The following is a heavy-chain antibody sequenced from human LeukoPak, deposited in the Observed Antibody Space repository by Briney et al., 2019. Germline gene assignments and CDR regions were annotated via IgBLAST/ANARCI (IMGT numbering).Heavy chain of an antibody. J-gene: IGHJ4*02. Sequence: PGGSLRLSCAGSGFMFINYWMSWVRQAPGKGLEWVANINQDGSDKHYVDSVKGRFTTSRDSAKNSLYLQMNSLTAEDTAVYYCARLVDSSGYYDYWGQGTLVTVSS. D-gene: IGHD3-22*01. CDR2: INQDGSDK. CDR3: ARLVDSSGYYDY. V-gene: IGHV3-7*01. CDR1: GFMFINYW.